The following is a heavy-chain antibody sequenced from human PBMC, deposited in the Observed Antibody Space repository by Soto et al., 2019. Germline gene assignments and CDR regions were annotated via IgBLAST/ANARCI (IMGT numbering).Heavy chain of an antibody. D-gene: IGHD2-15*01. Sequence: SVKVSCKASGGTFSSYAISWVRQAPGQGLEWMGGIIPIFGTANYAQKFQGRVTITADESTSTAYMELSSLRSEDTAVYYCARDHSCSGGSCYSYDYWGQGTLVTVSS. CDR2: IIPIFGTA. CDR1: GGTFSSYA. V-gene: IGHV1-69*13. J-gene: IGHJ4*02. CDR3: ARDHSCSGGSCYSYDY.